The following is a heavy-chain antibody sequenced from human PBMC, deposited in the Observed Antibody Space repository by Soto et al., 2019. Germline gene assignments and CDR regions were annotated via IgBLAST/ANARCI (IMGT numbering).Heavy chain of an antibody. V-gene: IGHV1-2*04. CDR3: ARGLQGYYYYGMDV. CDR1: GYTFTGYY. CDR2: INPNSGGT. J-gene: IGHJ6*02. Sequence: ASVKVSCKASGYTFTGYYMHWLRQAPGQGLEWMGWINPNSGGTNYAQKFQGWVNMTRDTSISTAYMELNRLRSDDTAVYYCARGLQGYYYYGMDVWGQGTMVTVSS.